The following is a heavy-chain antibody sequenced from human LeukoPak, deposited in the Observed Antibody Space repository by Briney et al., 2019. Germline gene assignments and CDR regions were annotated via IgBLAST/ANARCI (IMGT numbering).Heavy chain of an antibody. Sequence: PGGSLRLSCAASGFTFDDYAMHLVRQAPGKGLEWVSGIRWNSGSIGYADSVKGRFTISRDNAKNSLYLQMNSLRAEDTALYYCAKGGGSGKYFDYWGQGTLVTVSS. D-gene: IGHD3-10*01. CDR2: IRWNSGSI. V-gene: IGHV3-9*01. J-gene: IGHJ4*02. CDR3: AKGGGSGKYFDY. CDR1: GFTFDDYA.